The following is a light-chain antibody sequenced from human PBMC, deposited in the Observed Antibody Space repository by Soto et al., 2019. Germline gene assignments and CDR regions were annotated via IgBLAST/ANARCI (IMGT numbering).Light chain of an antibody. J-gene: IGLJ1*01. CDR1: SSNIGTSS. V-gene: IGLV1-44*01. CDR2: TTN. Sequence: QSALTQPHSASGTPGQRVTISCSGSSSNIGTSSVHWFQQLPGTAPKLLISTTNQRPSGVPERFSGSKSGTSASLAISGLQSEDEADYYCAAWDDSLNGPVFGTGTEVTVL. CDR3: AAWDDSLNGPV.